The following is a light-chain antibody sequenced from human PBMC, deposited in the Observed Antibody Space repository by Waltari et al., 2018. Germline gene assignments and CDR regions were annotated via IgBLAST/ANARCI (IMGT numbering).Light chain of an antibody. Sequence: QTVVTQEPSLTVSPGGTVTLTCASPPGHVISNYYQTWFQQKPGQAPRALIYDTNKKQPWTPARFSGSLLGGKAALTLSGAQPEDEAEYYCVLYRGDAQWVFGGGTKLTVL. CDR2: DTN. J-gene: IGLJ3*02. CDR1: PGHVISNYY. CDR3: VLYRGDAQWV. V-gene: IGLV7-43*01.